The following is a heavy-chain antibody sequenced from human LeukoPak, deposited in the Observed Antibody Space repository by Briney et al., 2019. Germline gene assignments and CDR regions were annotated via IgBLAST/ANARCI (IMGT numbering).Heavy chain of an antibody. CDR3: AKGGYYYDSSGYQSPRFDY. J-gene: IGHJ4*02. CDR1: GFTFSSYA. D-gene: IGHD3-22*01. V-gene: IGHV3-23*01. CDR2: TSGSGGST. Sequence: GGSLRLSCAASGFTFSSYAMNWVRQATGKGLEWVSATSGSGGSTYYADSVKGRFTISRDNSKNTLYLQMNSLRAEDTAVYYCAKGGYYYDSSGYQSPRFDYWGQGTLVTVSS.